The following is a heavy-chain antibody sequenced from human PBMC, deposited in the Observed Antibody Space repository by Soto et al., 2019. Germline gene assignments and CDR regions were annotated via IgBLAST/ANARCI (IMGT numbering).Heavy chain of an antibody. V-gene: IGHV4-39*01. CDR1: GSSISSSNYY. D-gene: IGHD3-22*01. CDR3: GRLYYDRSGYYWLDS. Sequence: SETLSLTCTVSGSSISSSNYYWVWIRHPPGKGLEWIGSIYYSGSPYNNPSLKSRVTMSVDTSSNQFSLKLSSVTAADTAVYYCGRLYYDRSGYYWLDSWGQGTLVTVSS. J-gene: IGHJ5*01. CDR2: IYYSGSP.